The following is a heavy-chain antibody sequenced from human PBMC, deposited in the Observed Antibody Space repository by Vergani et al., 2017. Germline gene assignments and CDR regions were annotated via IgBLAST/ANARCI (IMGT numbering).Heavy chain of an antibody. J-gene: IGHJ4*02. D-gene: IGHD2-2*01. V-gene: IGHV3-33*08. CDR2: IWYDGSNK. Sequence: VQLVESGGGLVKPGGSLRLSCAASGFTFSSYSMNWVRQAPGKGLEWVAVIWYDGSNKYYADSVKGRFTISRDNSKHTLYLQMNSLRAEDTAVYYCALAPRIVVVPAAIPYWGQGTLVTVSS. CDR1: GFTFSSYS. CDR3: ALAPRIVVVPAAIPY.